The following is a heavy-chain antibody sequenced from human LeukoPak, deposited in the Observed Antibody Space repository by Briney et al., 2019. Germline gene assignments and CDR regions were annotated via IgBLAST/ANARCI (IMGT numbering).Heavy chain of an antibody. CDR2: IYTSGST. D-gene: IGHD2-2*01. CDR1: GGSISSYY. V-gene: IGHV4-4*07. Sequence: SETLSLTCTVSGGSISSYYWSWIRQPAWKGLEWIGRIYTSGSTNYNPSLKSRVTMSVDTSKNQFSLKLSSVTAADTAVYYCARLPRYCSSTSCYRRSYMDVWGKGTTVTVSS. CDR3: ARLPRYCSSTSCYRRSYMDV. J-gene: IGHJ6*03.